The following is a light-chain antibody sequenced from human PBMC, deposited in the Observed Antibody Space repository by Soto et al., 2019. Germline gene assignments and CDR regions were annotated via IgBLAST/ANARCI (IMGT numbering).Light chain of an antibody. J-gene: IGKJ5*01. CDR3: QQSYSTPIT. Sequence: DIQMTQSPSSLSASEGDRVTIACLASQYAGTFLNWYQQKPGKAPKLLIYAASSLQSGVPSGFSGSGSGTDFTLTISSLQPEDFATYYCQQSYSTPITFGQGTRLEIK. CDR2: AAS. V-gene: IGKV1-39*01. CDR1: QYAGTF.